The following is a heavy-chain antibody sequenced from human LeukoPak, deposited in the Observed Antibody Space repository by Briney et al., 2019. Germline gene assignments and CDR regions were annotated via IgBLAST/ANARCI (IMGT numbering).Heavy chain of an antibody. Sequence: PGGSLRLSCAASGFTFDDYAMHWVRQAPGKGLEWVSGISWNSGSIGYADSVKGRFTISRDNAKNSLYLQMNSLRAEDTALYYCAKALDLTVAGFDYWGQGTLVTASS. J-gene: IGHJ4*02. D-gene: IGHD6-19*01. CDR1: GFTFDDYA. CDR2: ISWNSGSI. V-gene: IGHV3-9*01. CDR3: AKALDLTVAGFDY.